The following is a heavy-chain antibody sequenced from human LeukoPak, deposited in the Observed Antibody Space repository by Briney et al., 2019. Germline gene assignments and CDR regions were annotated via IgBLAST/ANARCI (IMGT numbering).Heavy chain of an antibody. Sequence: TGGSLRLSCAASGFTFSSYGMHWVRQAPGKGLEWVAFIRYDGSNKYCADSVKGRFTISRDNSKNTLYLQMNSLRAEDTAVYYCAKQDTAMVYFDYWGQGTLVTVSS. CDR3: AKQDTAMVYFDY. CDR2: IRYDGSNK. CDR1: GFTFSSYG. D-gene: IGHD5-18*01. J-gene: IGHJ4*02. V-gene: IGHV3-30*02.